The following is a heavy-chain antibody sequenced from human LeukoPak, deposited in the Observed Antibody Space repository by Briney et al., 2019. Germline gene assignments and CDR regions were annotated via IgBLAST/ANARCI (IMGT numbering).Heavy chain of an antibody. Sequence: ASVKVSCKASGYSLTAYYIYWVRQAPGQGLEWMGRINPNSGGTDYAQNFQGRVTMTRDTSISTAYMELSRLRSDDTAVHYCARGYCSRGTCYLVENCLHPWGQGTLVTVSS. D-gene: IGHD2-15*01. J-gene: IGHJ5*02. CDR2: INPNSGGT. CDR3: ARGYCSRGTCYLVENCLHP. CDR1: GYSLTAYY. V-gene: IGHV1-2*06.